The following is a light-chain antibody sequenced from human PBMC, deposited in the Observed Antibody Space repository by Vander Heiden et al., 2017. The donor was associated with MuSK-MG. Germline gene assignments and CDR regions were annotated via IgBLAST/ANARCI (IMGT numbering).Light chain of an antibody. CDR1: SSNIGAGYG. V-gene: IGLV1-40*01. J-gene: IGLJ2*01. CDR2: SNS. CDR3: QSYDTSLSGSV. Sequence: QSVLTQPPSVSGAPGQRVTISCTGSSSNIGAGYGVHWYQQLPGTAPNLLIYSNSNRPSGVPDRFSGSKSGTSASLAITGLQAEDEADYYCQSYDTSLSGSVFGGGTKLTVL.